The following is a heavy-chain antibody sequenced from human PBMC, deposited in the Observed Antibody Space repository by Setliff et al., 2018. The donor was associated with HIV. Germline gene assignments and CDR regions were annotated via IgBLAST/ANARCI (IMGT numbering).Heavy chain of an antibody. CDR2: IIPLFGTS. Sequence: SVKVSCKASGGTFNNYAISWVRLAPGQGLEWVGGIIPLFGTSNYALKFQGRVTITANESTNTAHMELSSLRSVDTAMYYCATVFYYDSESFSLDYWGQGMLVTVSS. V-gene: IGHV1-69*13. J-gene: IGHJ4*02. CDR3: ATVFYYDSESFSLDY. CDR1: GGTFNNYA. D-gene: IGHD3-10*01.